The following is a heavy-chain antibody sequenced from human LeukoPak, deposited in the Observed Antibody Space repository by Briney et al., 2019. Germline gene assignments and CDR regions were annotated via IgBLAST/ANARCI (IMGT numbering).Heavy chain of an antibody. Sequence: PSETLSLTCAVYGGSFSGYYWSWIRQPPGKGLEWIGEINHSGSTNYNPSLKSRVTISVDTSKNQSSLKLSSVTAADTAVYYCARDRGYYGSGSYGSNDYYYMDVWGKGTTVTVSS. CDR1: GGSFSGYY. J-gene: IGHJ6*03. CDR3: ARDRGYYGSGSYGSNDYYYMDV. D-gene: IGHD3-10*01. V-gene: IGHV4-34*01. CDR2: INHSGST.